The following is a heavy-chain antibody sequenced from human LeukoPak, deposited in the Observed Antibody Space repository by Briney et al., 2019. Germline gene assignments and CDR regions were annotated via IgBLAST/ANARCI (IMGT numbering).Heavy chain of an antibody. CDR1: GYTFTSYY. V-gene: IGHV1-46*01. CDR3: ARSGYSYGFDI. CDR2: INPSGGST. J-gene: IGHJ3*02. Sequence: ASVKVSCKASGYTFTSYYMHWVRQAPGQGLEWMGIINPSGGSTSYAQKFQGRVTMTRDMSTSAVYMELSSLRSEDTAVYYCARSGYSYGFDIWGQGTMVTVSS. D-gene: IGHD5-18*01.